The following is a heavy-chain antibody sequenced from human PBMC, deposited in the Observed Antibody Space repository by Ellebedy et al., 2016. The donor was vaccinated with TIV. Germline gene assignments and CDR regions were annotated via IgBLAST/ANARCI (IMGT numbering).Heavy chain of an antibody. J-gene: IGHJ4*02. CDR1: GYTFTGYY. V-gene: IGHV1-2*02. D-gene: IGHD3-22*01. CDR2: LNVSSTYT. CDR3: ARSVMKVVTAAPLGY. Sequence: AASVKVSCKASGYTFTGYYIHWVRQAPGQGLEWMGWLNVSSTYTNYAQRFRDRVTITRDTSISTAYMDLSRLTSDDTAVYYCARSVMKVVTAAPLGYWGQGTLVTVSS.